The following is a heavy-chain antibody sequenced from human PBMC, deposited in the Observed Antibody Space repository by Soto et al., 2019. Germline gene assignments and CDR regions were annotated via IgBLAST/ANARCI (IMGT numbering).Heavy chain of an antibody. CDR2: ISATGNTK. CDR3: ARADYDFWSGRFYFNY. V-gene: IGHV3-23*01. CDR1: GFTFNGYA. J-gene: IGHJ4*02. D-gene: IGHD3-3*01. Sequence: EVQLLESGGGLVQPGGSLRLSCAASGFTFNGYAINWVRQTPGKGLEWVSGISATGNTKYYADSVRGRFTISRDNSKNTVYLQMNSLRAEDTALYYCARADYDFWSGRFYFNYWGQGTLVTVSS.